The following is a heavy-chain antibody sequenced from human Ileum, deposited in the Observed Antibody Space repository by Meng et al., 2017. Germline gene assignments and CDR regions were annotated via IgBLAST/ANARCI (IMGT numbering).Heavy chain of an antibody. V-gene: IGHV4-4*02. CDR1: GDSISSSGW. CDR2: IYQSGST. CDR3: ARHIVGPTPGLEY. D-gene: IGHD1-26*01. Sequence: HVRRRGSGPGLVKASVTLVLTCAGSGDSISSSGWWSWVRQPPGKGLEWIGQIYQSGSTNYNPSLKSRVTISIDRSENQLSLKLSSVTAADTAVYYCARHIVGPTPGLEYWGQGTLVTVSS. J-gene: IGHJ4*02.